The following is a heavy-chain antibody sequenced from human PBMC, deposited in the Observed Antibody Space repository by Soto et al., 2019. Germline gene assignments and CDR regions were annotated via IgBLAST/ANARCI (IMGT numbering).Heavy chain of an antibody. Sequence: GRSLRLSCAASGFTFSSYAMKWIRQAPGKGLEWVSLIGESGTPTYYADSVKGRFTISRDNSGNTLFLEMYSLRAEDTAVYYCARYIPGVRYYGMDVWGQGTTVTVSS. CDR3: ARYIPGVRYYGMDV. J-gene: IGHJ6*02. CDR1: GFTFSSYA. CDR2: IGESGTPT. D-gene: IGHD2-2*01. V-gene: IGHV3-23*01.